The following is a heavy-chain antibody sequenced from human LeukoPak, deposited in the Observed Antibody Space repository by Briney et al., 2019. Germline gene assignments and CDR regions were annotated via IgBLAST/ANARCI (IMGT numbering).Heavy chain of an antibody. V-gene: IGHV3-23*01. CDR2: IRGSGGST. CDR3: AKELRRKVVLITVLDL. CDR1: GFTFSSYA. J-gene: IGHJ5*02. D-gene: IGHD3-22*01. Sequence: GGSLRLSCAVSGFTFSSYAMSWVRQPPGRGLEWVSAIRGSGGSTYYPDSVRGGLTISRDNYKHTLHLPENSQRGEHAAVYYGAKELRRKVVLITVLDLWGQGPRVTVPS.